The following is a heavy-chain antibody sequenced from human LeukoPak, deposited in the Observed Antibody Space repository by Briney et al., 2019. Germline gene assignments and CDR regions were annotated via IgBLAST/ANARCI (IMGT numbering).Heavy chain of an antibody. Sequence: SETLSLTCTVSGGSISSSSYYWGWIRQPPGKGLEWIGSIYYSGSTYYNPSLKRRVTISVDTSKNQFSLKLSSVTAADTAVYYCARLRYYYYMDVWGKGTTVTVSS. J-gene: IGHJ6*03. CDR3: ARLRYYYYMDV. V-gene: IGHV4-39*01. CDR1: GGSISSSSYY. CDR2: IYYSGST.